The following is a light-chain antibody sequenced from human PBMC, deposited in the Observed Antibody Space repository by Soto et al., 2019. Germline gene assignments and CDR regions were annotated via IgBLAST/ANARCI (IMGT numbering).Light chain of an antibody. J-gene: IGKJ2*01. CDR1: QSVISNY. CDR2: GAS. CDR3: QQYGSSLFT. V-gene: IGKV3-20*01. Sequence: ETALTQSPGTLSLSPGETATLSCRASQSVISNYLAWYQQKPDQAPRLLIYGASGRAAGIPDRFSGSGSGTDFTLTISRLEPEDFAVYYCQQYGSSLFTFGQGTKLEIK.